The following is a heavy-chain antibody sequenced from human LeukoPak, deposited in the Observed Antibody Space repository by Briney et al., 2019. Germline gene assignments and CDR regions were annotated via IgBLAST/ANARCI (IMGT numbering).Heavy chain of an antibody. Sequence: QAGRSLRLSSAASGFTVSSNYMMRGRRGPGEGLDGRSIINSGGGTYYAVSVKGVFTISRDNSNNTLYLQMNSLRTEDTAVYYCARGKSSSWYPLDYWGQGTLVTVSS. J-gene: IGHJ4*02. CDR3: ARGKSSSWYPLDY. CDR1: GFTVSSNY. V-gene: IGHV3-53*01. CDR2: INSGGGT. D-gene: IGHD6-13*01.